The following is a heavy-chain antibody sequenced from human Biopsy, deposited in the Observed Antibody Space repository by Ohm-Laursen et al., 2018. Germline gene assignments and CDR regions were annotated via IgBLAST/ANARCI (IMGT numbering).Heavy chain of an antibody. Sequence: SDTLSLTCSVSGGSVGSGNFHWGWIRQPQGMGLEGIGHDYYTGNTNYNLSLKSRVTISMDMSKNQFSLRLSSVTAADTVVYYCVRQGGYFQIWGPGSRVAVSS. CDR3: VRQGGYFQI. CDR1: GGSVGSGNFH. CDR2: DYYTGNT. V-gene: IGHV4-61*01. J-gene: IGHJ4*02. D-gene: IGHD5-12*01.